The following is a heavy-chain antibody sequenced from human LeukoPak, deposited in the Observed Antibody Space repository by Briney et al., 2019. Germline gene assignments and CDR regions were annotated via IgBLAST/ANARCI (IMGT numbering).Heavy chain of an antibody. J-gene: IGHJ4*02. V-gene: IGHV3-30*18. CDR3: AKDRAAAGAGYFDY. CDR2: ISYDGSNK. D-gene: IGHD6-13*01. Sequence: GGSLRLSCAASGFTFSSYGMHWVRQAPGKGLEWVAVISYDGSNKYYADSVKGRFTISRDNSKNTLYLQMNSLRAEDTAVYYCAKDRAAAGAGYFDYWGQGTLVTVSS. CDR1: GFTFSSYG.